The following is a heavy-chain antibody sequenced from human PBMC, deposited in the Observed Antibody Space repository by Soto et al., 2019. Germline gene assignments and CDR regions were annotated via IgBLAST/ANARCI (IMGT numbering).Heavy chain of an antibody. CDR2: IFYSGST. CDR1: GGSVSSGSYY. Sequence: SETLSLTCTVSGGSVSSGSYYWNWIRQPPGKGLEWIGYIFYSGSTNYNPSLKSRVTISVDTSRNQFSLKLSSVTAADTAVYYCARGMSGDLTWALYWGQGTLVTVSS. V-gene: IGHV4-61*01. D-gene: IGHD3-3*01. J-gene: IGHJ4*02. CDR3: ARGMSGDLTWALY.